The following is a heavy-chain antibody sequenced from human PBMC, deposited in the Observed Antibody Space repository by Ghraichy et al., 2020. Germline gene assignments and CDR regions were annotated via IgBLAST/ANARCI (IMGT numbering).Heavy chain of an antibody. CDR3: ARDWAPVAATPHYDY. Sequence: ASVKVSCKASGYTFTGYYMHWVRQAPGQGLEWMGWINPNSGGTNYAQKFQGRVTMTRDTSISTAYMELSRLRSDDTAVYYCARDWAPVAATPHYDYWGQGTLVTVSS. CDR1: GYTFTGYY. V-gene: IGHV1-2*02. CDR2: INPNSGGT. D-gene: IGHD2-15*01. J-gene: IGHJ4*02.